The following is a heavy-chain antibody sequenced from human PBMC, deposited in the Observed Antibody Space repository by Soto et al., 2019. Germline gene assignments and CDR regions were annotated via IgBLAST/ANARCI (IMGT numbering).Heavy chain of an antibody. V-gene: IGHV3-21*01. CDR2: ISSSSSYI. J-gene: IGHJ4*02. CDR1: GFTFSSYS. D-gene: IGHD5-18*01. CDR3: ARDPGNNYGYFDY. Sequence: GGSLRLSCAASGFTFSSYSMNWVRQAPGKGLEWVSSISSSSSYIYYADSVKGRFTISRDNAKNTLYLQMISLRAEETAVYYCARDPGNNYGYFDYWGQGTLVTVSS.